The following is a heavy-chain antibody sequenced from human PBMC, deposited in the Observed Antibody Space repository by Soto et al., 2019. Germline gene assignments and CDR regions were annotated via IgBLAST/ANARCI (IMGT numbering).Heavy chain of an antibody. CDR3: ARDQRGYSYGEDYYYYGMDV. Sequence: ASVKVSCKASGYTFTGYYMHWVRQAPGQGLEWMGWINPNSGGTNYAQKFQGWVTMTRDTSISTAYMELSRLRSDDTAVYYCARDQRGYSYGEDYYYYGMDVWGQGTTVTVSS. V-gene: IGHV1-2*04. CDR2: INPNSGGT. D-gene: IGHD5-18*01. J-gene: IGHJ6*02. CDR1: GYTFTGYY.